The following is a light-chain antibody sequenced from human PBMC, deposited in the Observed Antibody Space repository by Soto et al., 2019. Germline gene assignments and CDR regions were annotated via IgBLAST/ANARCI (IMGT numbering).Light chain of an antibody. CDR2: KAS. V-gene: IGKV1-8*01. J-gene: IGKJ1*01. Sequence: AIRMTHSQSSLSASTLDRVSITCRSSQGISIYVAWYQHKPGKAPKLLIYKASNLESGVPSRFGGSGSGSEITLTISHLQPDDFATYYCQQYKDNPWSLGQGTKV. CDR3: QQYKDNPWS. CDR1: QGISIY.